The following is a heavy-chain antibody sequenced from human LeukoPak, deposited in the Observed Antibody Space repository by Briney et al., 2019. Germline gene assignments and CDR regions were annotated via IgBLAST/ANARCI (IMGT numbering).Heavy chain of an antibody. V-gene: IGHV1-8*03. J-gene: IGHJ6*03. D-gene: IGHD1-26*01. CDR3: ARGSSGSYYYYYYYMDV. CDR2: MNPNSGNT. Sequence: ASVKVSCKASGYTFTSYDINWVRQATGQGLEWMGWMNPNSGNTGYAQKFQGRVTITRNTSISTAYMELSSLRSEDTAVYYCARGSSGSYYYYYYYMDVWGQGTLVTVSS. CDR1: GYTFTSYD.